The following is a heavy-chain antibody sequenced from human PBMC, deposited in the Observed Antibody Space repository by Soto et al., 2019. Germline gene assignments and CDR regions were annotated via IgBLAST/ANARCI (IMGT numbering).Heavy chain of an antibody. J-gene: IGHJ5*02. Sequence: GASVKVSCKASGYTFTSYYMHWVLQAPGQGLEWMGIINPSDGNTSYAQKFQGRVTMTRDTSTSTVYMELSSLRSEDTAVYYCARSDRITMVRGVDNWFDPWGQGTLVTVSS. D-gene: IGHD3-10*01. CDR3: ARSDRITMVRGVDNWFDP. CDR2: INPSDGNT. CDR1: GYTFTSYY. V-gene: IGHV1-46*01.